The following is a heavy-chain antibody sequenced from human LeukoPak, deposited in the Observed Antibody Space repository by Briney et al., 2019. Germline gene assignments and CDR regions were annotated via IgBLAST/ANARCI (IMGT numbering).Heavy chain of an antibody. J-gene: IGHJ4*02. CDR1: GFTFSNYG. D-gene: IGHD3-22*01. CDR2: ISYDGSNK. V-gene: IGHV3-30*03. Sequence: GGSLRLSCAASGFTFSNYGMHWVRQAPGKGLEWVAVISYDGSNKYYADSVKGRFTISRDNPKNTLYLQMNSLRAEDTAVYYCARGLAYYYDSSAYFLDYWGQGTLVTVSS. CDR3: ARGLAYYYDSSAYFLDY.